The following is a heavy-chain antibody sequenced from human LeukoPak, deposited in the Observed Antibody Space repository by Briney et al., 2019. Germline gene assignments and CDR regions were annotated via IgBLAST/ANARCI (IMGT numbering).Heavy chain of an antibody. J-gene: IGHJ5*02. Sequence: GASVKVSCKASGYTFTGYYMHWVRQAPGQGLEWMGWINPNSGGTNYAQKFQGRVTMTRDTSISTAYMELSRLRSDDTAVYYCAREYYDILTGYYIYGGSWFDPWGQGTLVTVSS. CDR1: GYTFTGYY. CDR3: AREYYDILTGYYIYGGSWFDP. CDR2: INPNSGGT. V-gene: IGHV1-2*02. D-gene: IGHD3-9*01.